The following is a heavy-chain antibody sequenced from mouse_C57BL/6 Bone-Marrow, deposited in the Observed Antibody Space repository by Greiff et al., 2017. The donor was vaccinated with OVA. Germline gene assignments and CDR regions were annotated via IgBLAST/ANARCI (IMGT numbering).Heavy chain of an antibody. D-gene: IGHD2-1*01. J-gene: IGHJ1*03. CDR2: IDPANGNT. CDR1: GFNIKNTY. CDR3: ARDYGNFYWYFDV. Sequence: DVKLVESVAELVRPGASVKLSCTASGFNIKNTYMHWVKQRPEQGLEWIGRIDPANGNTKYAPKFQGKATITADTSSNTAYLQLSSLTSEDTAIYYCARDYGNFYWYFDVWGTGTTVTVSS. V-gene: IGHV14-3*01.